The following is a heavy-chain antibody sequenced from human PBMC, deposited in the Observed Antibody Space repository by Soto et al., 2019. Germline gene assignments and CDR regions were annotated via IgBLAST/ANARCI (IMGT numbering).Heavy chain of an antibody. CDR2: ISYDGIDK. V-gene: IGHV3-30*18. Sequence: QVQLVESGGGVVQPGRSLRLSCAASGFTFSSFGIHWVRQAPGKGLEWVAVISYDGIDKNYADSVKGRFTISRENSKNMVYLQMNSLRAEDTAVYYCAKDRREMATIRPDYWGQGILVTVSS. CDR3: AKDRREMATIRPDY. J-gene: IGHJ4*02. CDR1: GFTFSSFG. D-gene: IGHD5-12*01.